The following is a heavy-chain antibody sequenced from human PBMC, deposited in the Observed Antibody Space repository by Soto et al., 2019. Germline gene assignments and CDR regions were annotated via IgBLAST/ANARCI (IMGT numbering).Heavy chain of an antibody. Sequence: SETLSLTCAVYGGSFSGYYWSWIRQPPGKGLEWIGEINHSGSTNYNPSLKSRVTISVDTSKNQFSLKLSSVTAADTAVYYCARGRDALFYYYYYYGMDVWGQGTTVTVSS. V-gene: IGHV4-34*01. J-gene: IGHJ6*02. CDR1: GGSFSGYY. CDR2: INHSGST. CDR3: ARGRDALFYYYYYYGMDV.